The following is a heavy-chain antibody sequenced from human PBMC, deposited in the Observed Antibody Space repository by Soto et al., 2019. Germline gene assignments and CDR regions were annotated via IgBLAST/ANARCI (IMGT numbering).Heavy chain of an antibody. V-gene: IGHV4-39*01. Sequence: PSETLSLTCTVSGGSISSSSYYWGWIRQPPGKGLEWIGSIYYSGSTYYNPSLKSRVTISVDTSKNQFSLKLSSVTAADTAVYYCARPAQYSSSWYGSYYHYYGMDVWGQGTTVTVSS. CDR3: ARPAQYSSSWYGSYYHYYGMDV. CDR1: GGSISSSSYY. CDR2: IYYSGST. D-gene: IGHD6-13*01. J-gene: IGHJ6*02.